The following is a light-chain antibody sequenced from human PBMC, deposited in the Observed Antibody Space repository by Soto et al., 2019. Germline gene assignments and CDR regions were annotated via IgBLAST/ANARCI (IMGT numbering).Light chain of an antibody. V-gene: IGKV3-20*01. CDR1: QSVSSSY. Sequence: DIVSTRSPGTLSLPPGQRQTLSGRSSQSVSSSYLAWYQQKPGQAPRILIYGEYSRATGIKDRFSGSGSGTDFTLTIRRMEPEDFAVYYCKQYGSSPLTFGRGTKVDIK. CDR3: KQYGSSPLT. J-gene: IGKJ3*01. CDR2: GEY.